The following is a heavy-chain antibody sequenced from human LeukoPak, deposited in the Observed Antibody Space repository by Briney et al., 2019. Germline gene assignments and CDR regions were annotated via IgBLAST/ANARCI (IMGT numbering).Heavy chain of an antibody. V-gene: IGHV3-30-3*01. D-gene: IGHD3-9*01. Sequence: GGSLRLSCAASGFIFSQYSMNWVRQAPGKGLEWVAVISYDGSNKYYAESVKGRFTISRDNSKNTLDLQMNSLRAEDTAVYYCARGPRVLRYFDWLSYFDYWGEGTLVTVSS. J-gene: IGHJ4*02. CDR3: ARGPRVLRYFDWLSYFDY. CDR2: ISYDGSNK. CDR1: GFIFSQYS.